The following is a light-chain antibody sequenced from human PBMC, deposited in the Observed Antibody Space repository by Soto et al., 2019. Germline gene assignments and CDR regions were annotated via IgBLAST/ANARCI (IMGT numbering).Light chain of an antibody. V-gene: IGKV3-11*01. CDR1: QSVSSY. Sequence: EIVLTQSPATLSLSPGERATLSCRASQSVSSYLAWYQQKPGQAPRLLIYDASNRATGIPARFSGSGTGTDFTLTISSLEPEDFAVYYCQQRSNWPPEVVGAGTKVDI. CDR3: QQRSNWPPEV. J-gene: IGKJ3*01. CDR2: DAS.